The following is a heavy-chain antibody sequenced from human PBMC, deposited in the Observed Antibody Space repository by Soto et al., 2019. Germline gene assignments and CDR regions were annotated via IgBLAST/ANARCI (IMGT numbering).Heavy chain of an antibody. Sequence: ASVKVSCKASGYTFTGSYMNWVRHAPGQGLEWMGWINPNSGGTNYAQTFQGWVTMTRDTSISTAYMELSRLRSDDTAVYCCARDSSGYYSAYYYRMDLWRQGTTVTVSS. CDR1: GYTFTGSY. CDR2: INPNSGGT. CDR3: ARDSSGYYSAYYYRMDL. J-gene: IGHJ6*02. D-gene: IGHD3-22*01. V-gene: IGHV1-2*04.